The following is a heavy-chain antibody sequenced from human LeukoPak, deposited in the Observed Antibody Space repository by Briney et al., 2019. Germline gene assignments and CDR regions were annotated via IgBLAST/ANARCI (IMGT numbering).Heavy chain of an antibody. V-gene: IGHV4-34*01. CDR2: INHSGST. Sequence: SETLSLTCAVYGGSFSGYYWSWIRQPPGKGLEWIGEINHSGSTNYNPSLKSRVTISVDTSKNQFSLKLSSVTAADTAVYYCARVNSSYGLDYWGQGTLVTVSS. D-gene: IGHD4-4*01. CDR1: GGSFSGYY. J-gene: IGHJ4*02. CDR3: ARVNSSYGLDY.